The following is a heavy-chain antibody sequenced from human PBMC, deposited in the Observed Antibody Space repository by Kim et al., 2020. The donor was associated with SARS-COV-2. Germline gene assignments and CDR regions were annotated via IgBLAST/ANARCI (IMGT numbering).Heavy chain of an antibody. CDR3: ARDWNWGIDV. Sequence: GGSLRLSCAASGFTFTTYNMNWVRQAPGKGLEWISYISVTDAIYYADSVKGRFTISRDYAKNSLDLQMNSLRDEDTAVYCARDWNWGIDVWGQGTLVTVSS. J-gene: IGHJ4*02. V-gene: IGHV3-48*02. D-gene: IGHD7-27*01. CDR1: GFTFTTYN. CDR2: ISVTDAI.